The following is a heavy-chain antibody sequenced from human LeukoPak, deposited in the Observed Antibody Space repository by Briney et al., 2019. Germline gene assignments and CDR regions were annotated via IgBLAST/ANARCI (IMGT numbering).Heavy chain of an antibody. CDR3: ARAPRDGYNSA. V-gene: IGHV3-21*01. J-gene: IGHJ4*02. D-gene: IGHD5-24*01. CDR1: GFTFSSYS. CDR2: ISSSSSYI. Sequence: GSLRLSCAASGFTFSSYSMNWVRQAPGKGLEWVSSISSSSSYIYYADSVKGRFTISRDNAKNSLYLQMNSLRAEDTAVYYCARAPRDGYNSAWGQGTLVTVSS.